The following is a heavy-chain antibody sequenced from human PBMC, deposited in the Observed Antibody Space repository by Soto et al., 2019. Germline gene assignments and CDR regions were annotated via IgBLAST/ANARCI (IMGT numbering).Heavy chain of an antibody. V-gene: IGHV1-2*04. J-gene: IGHJ1*01. D-gene: IGHD1-26*01. Sequence: ASVKVSCKASGYTFTGYYMHWVRQAPGQGLEWMGWINPNSGGTNYAQKFQGWVTMTRDTSISTAYMELSRLRSDDTAVYYCARSYSGSQSGEYFQHWGQGTLVTVSS. CDR2: INPNSGGT. CDR1: GYTFTGYY. CDR3: ARSYSGSQSGEYFQH.